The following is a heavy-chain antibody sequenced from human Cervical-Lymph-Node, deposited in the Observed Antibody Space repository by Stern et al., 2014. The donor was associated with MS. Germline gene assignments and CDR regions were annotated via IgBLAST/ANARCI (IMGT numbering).Heavy chain of an antibody. CDR3: ARVVYATYYFDY. J-gene: IGHJ4*02. D-gene: IGHD2-8*01. CDR1: GGSVSSGSYY. Sequence: VQLEESGPGLVKPSETLSLTCTVSGGSVSSGSYYWSWIRQPPGKGLEWIGYIYYSGSTNYNPSLKSRVTISVDTSKNQFSLKLSSVTAADTAVYYCARVVYATYYFDYWGQGTLVTVSS. CDR2: IYYSGST. V-gene: IGHV4-61*01.